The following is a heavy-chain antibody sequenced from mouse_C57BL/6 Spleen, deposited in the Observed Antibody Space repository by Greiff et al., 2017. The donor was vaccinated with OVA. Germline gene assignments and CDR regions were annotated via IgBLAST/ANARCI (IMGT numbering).Heavy chain of an antibody. CDR3: ARAQLWYFDV. Sequence: QVQLQQSGPELVKPGASVKISCKASGYAFSSSWMNWVKQRPGKGLEWIGRIYPGDGDTNYNGKFKGKATLTADKSSSTAYMQLSSLTSEDSAVYFCARAQLWYFDVWGTGTTVTVSS. J-gene: IGHJ1*03. CDR1: GYAFSSSW. CDR2: IYPGDGDT. V-gene: IGHV1-82*01.